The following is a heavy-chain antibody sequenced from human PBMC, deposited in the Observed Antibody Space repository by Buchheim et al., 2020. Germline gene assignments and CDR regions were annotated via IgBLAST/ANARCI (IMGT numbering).Heavy chain of an antibody. V-gene: IGHV3-7*01. CDR3: VSWPSTGVTPRTNY. Sequence: EVQLVEFGGGLVQPGGSLRLSCAASGFTFSNYWLTWIRQAPGEGLKWVANINPDGSDKYYVDSVKGRFTISRDNVENSMHLQMNSRRAEDSAVYYCVSWPSTGVTPRTNYWGQGTL. CDR2: INPDGSDK. D-gene: IGHD1-14*01. J-gene: IGHJ4*02. CDR1: GFTFSNYW.